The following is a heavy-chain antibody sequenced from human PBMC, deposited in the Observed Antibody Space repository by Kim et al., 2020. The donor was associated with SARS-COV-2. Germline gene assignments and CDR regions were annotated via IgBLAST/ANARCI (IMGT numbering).Heavy chain of an antibody. Sequence: GGSLRLSCEASGFTFSSYGMHWVRQAPGKGLEWVAVISYDGSNKYYADSVKGRFTIARDNSKNTLYLQMNSLRADDTAVYYCAKDHDYGDQIGYYFDYWGQGTLVTVSS. CDR2: ISYDGSNK. CDR3: AKDHDYGDQIGYYFDY. J-gene: IGHJ4*02. CDR1: GFTFSSYG. D-gene: IGHD4-17*01. V-gene: IGHV3-30*18.